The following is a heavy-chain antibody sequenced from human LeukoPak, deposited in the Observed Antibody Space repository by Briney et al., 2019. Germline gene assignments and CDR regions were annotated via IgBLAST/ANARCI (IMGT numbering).Heavy chain of an antibody. CDR2: ISWNSGSI. Sequence: GRSLRLSCAASGFTFDDYAMHWVRQAPGKGLEWVSGISWNSGSIGYVDSVKGRFTISRDNAKNSLYLQMNSLRAEDTALYYCAKGQWLAGFDYWGQGTLVTVSS. CDR3: AKGQWLAGFDY. V-gene: IGHV3-9*01. J-gene: IGHJ4*02. D-gene: IGHD6-19*01. CDR1: GFTFDDYA.